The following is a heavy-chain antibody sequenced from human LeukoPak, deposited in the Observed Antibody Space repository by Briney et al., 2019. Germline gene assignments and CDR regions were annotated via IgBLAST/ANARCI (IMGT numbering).Heavy chain of an antibody. CDR1: GGSISFGSYY. CDR2: IYTGGNT. V-gene: IGHV4-61*02. CDR3: AREDYYDSSGYYLDC. D-gene: IGHD3-22*01. J-gene: IGHJ4*02. Sequence: SETLSLTCSVSGGSISFGSYYWSWVRQPAGKGLEWIGRIYTGGNTNYNPSLKSRVTISLDTSMNQFSLKLTSVTAADTAVYYCAREDYYDSSGYYLDCWGQGTLVTVSS.